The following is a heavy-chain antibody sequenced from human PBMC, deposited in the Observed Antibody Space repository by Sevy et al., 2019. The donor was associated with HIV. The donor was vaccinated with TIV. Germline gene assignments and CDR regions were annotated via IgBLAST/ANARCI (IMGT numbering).Heavy chain of an antibody. CDR2: IYWNDDK. CDR1: GFSLSSSGAG. V-gene: IGHV2-5*01. Sequence: SGPTLVNPTQTLTLTCTFSGFSLSSSGAGVGWIRQPPGKALEWLALIYWNDDKRYSPSLKSRLTITKDTSKNQVVLTLINLDPVDTATYYCARNSLFRTFFDPWGQGTLVTVSS. J-gene: IGHJ5*02. D-gene: IGHD2-21*01. CDR3: ARNSLFRTFFDP.